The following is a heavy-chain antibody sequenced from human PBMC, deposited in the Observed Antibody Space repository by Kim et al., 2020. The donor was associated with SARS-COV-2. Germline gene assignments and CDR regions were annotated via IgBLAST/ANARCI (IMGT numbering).Heavy chain of an antibody. CDR2: ISAYNGNT. J-gene: IGHJ6*02. V-gene: IGHV1-18*01. D-gene: IGHD6-19*01. CDR1: GYTFTSYG. CDR3: ARDAGSSGWHRDSSYYYYGMDV. Sequence: ASVKVSCKASGYTFTSYGISWVRQAPGQGLEWMGWISAYNGNTNYAQKLQGRVTMTTDTSTSTAYMELRSLRSDDTAVYYCARDAGSSGWHRDSSYYYYGMDVWGQGTTVTVSS.